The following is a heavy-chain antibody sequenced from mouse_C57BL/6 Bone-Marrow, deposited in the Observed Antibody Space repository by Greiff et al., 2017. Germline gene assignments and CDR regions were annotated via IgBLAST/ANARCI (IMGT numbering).Heavy chain of an antibody. Sequence: EVKVEESGGGLVQPGGSMKLSCAASGFTFSDSWMDWVRQSPERGLEWVAEIRNKANNHATYYAESVKGRFTISRDDSKNSVYRKLNSVRAEDTGIYYCSREWRQGGQGTLVTVSA. CDR2: IRNKANNHAT. CDR1: GFTFSDSW. D-gene: IGHD6-1*01. CDR3: SREWRQ. J-gene: IGHJ3*01. V-gene: IGHV6-6*01.